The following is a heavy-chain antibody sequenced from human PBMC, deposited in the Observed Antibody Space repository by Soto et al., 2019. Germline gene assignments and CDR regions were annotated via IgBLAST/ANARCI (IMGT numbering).Heavy chain of an antibody. V-gene: IGHV3-23*01. CDR1: EFTFSSYA. J-gene: IGHJ4*02. Sequence: GGSLRLSCAASEFTFSSYAMTWVRQAPGKGLEWVSGISGSGGSTYYADSVKGRFTISRENSKNTLYLQMNSLRAEDTAVYYCAKLSYPNFDYWGQGTLVTVSS. D-gene: IGHD1-26*01. CDR2: ISGSGGST. CDR3: AKLSYPNFDY.